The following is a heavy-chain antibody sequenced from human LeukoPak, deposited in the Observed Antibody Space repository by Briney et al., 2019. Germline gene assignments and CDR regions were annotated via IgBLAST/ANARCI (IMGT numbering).Heavy chain of an antibody. V-gene: IGHV4-59*01. J-gene: IGHJ4*02. D-gene: IGHD4-17*01. CDR2: IYYSGST. CDR3: ARGAPNYGDYRYYFDY. Sequence: SETLSLTCAVYGGSFSGYYWSWIRQPPGKGLEWIGYIYYSGSTNYNPSLKSRVTISVDTSKNRFSLKLSSVTAADTAVYYCARGAPNYGDYRYYFDYWGQGTLVTVSS. CDR1: GGSFSGYY.